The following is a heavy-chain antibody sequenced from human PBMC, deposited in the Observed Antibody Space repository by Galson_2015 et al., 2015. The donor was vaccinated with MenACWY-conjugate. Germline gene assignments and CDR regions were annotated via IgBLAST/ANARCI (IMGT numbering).Heavy chain of an antibody. J-gene: IGHJ3*02. CDR2: INQDTTEK. CDR1: GFTFITYW. D-gene: IGHD1-26*01. V-gene: IGHV3-7*03. Sequence: SLRLSCAASGFTFITYWMSWVRQAPGKGLEWVAYINQDTTEKNYVDSVKGRFTISRDYAKNSVYLQMNNLRAEDTAIYYCARGFDGRNAFDIWGQGTMVTVSS. CDR3: ARGFDGRNAFDI.